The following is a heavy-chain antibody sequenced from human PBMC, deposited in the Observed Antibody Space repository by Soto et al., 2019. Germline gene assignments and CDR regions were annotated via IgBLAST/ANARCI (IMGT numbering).Heavy chain of an antibody. J-gene: IGHJ5*02. CDR3: ARVLGIGSPGKRRSWFDP. V-gene: IGHV4-34*01. D-gene: IGHD1-26*01. CDR1: GGSFSGYY. Sequence: LSLTCAVYGGSFSGYYWSWIRQPPGKGLEWIGEINHSGSTNYNPSLKSRVTISVDTSKNQFSLKLSSVTAADTAVYYCARVLGIGSPGKRRSWFDPWGQGTLVTVSS. CDR2: INHSGST.